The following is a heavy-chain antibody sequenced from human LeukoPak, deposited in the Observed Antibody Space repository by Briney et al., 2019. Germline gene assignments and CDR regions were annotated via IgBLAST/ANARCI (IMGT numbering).Heavy chain of an antibody. CDR2: IIPIFGTA. Sequence: ASVKVSCKASGGTFSSYAISWVRQAPGQGLEWMGGIIPIFGTANYAQKFQGRVTITADKSTSTAYMELSSLRSEDTAVYYCARAGTTVTAEDVWGKGTTVTVSS. V-gene: IGHV1-69*06. D-gene: IGHD4-11*01. CDR3: ARAGTTVTAEDV. CDR1: GGTFSSYA. J-gene: IGHJ6*04.